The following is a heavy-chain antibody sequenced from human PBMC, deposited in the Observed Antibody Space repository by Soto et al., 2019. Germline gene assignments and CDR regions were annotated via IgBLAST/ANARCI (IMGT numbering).Heavy chain of an antibody. CDR1: GYSFTSYD. Sequence: ASVKVSCKASGYSFTSYDINWVRQATGQGLEWMGWMNPNSGNTGYAQKFQGRVTMTRNTSISTAYMELSSLRSEDTAVYYCARGSPNWNYVWYSYYMDGWGKGTTVTVSS. CDR3: ARGSPNWNYVWYSYYMDG. J-gene: IGHJ6*03. D-gene: IGHD3-16*01. V-gene: IGHV1-8*01. CDR2: MNPNSGNT.